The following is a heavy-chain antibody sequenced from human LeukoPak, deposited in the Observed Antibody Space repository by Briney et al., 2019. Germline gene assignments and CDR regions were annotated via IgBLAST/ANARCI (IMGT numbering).Heavy chain of an antibody. V-gene: IGHV3-30*04. D-gene: IGHD2/OR15-2a*01. Sequence: GGSLRLSCAASGFTFSSYAMHWVSQAPGKGVEWVAVISYDGSNKYYADYVKGRFTISRDNSKNTLLLQMNSLRDEDTSVYSTAKYVKFSWPFYFDYWGQGILVTVSS. CDR2: ISYDGSNK. CDR3: AKYVKFSWPFYFDY. CDR1: GFTFSSYA. J-gene: IGHJ4*02.